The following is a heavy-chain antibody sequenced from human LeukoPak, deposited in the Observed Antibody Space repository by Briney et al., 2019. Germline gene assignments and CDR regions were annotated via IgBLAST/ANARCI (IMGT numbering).Heavy chain of an antibody. V-gene: IGHV1-24*01. CDR1: GYTLTELS. CDR3: ATWAPTSSGYFDY. J-gene: IGHJ4*02. Sequence: ASVKVSCKVSGYTLTELSMHWVRQAPGKGLEWMGGFDPEDGETIYAQKFQGRVAMTEDTSTDTAYMELSSLRSEDTAVYYCATWAPTSSGYFDYWGQGTLVTVSS. CDR2: FDPEDGET. D-gene: IGHD3-10*01.